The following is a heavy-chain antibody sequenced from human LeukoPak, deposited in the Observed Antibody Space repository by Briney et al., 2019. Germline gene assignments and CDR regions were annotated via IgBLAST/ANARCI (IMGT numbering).Heavy chain of an antibody. V-gene: IGHV3-74*01. Sequence: GGSLRLSCAASGFTFSNYWMHWVRQAPGEGLVWVAHINSDGRSTSYADSVKGRFTISRDNAKNTLYVQMNSLRDEDTAVYYCARDAVGWDYWGQGALVTVSS. CDR1: GFTFSNYW. D-gene: IGHD2-15*01. CDR2: INSDGRST. CDR3: ARDAVGWDY. J-gene: IGHJ4*02.